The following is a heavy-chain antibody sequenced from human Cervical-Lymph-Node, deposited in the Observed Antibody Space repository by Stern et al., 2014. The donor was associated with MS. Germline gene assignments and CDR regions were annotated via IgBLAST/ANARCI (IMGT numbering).Heavy chain of an antibody. D-gene: IGHD3-9*01. CDR2: DYYSGRT. CDR1: GGSVSSGDYY. CDR3: ASGRPYYDILTGYYLDS. J-gene: IGHJ4*02. Sequence: QVQLQESGPGVVKPSETLSLTCTVSGGSVSSGDYYWGWIRPPPGKGLELIGYDYYSGRTNSNPSLERRVTISEESTKNPFSLNMRSVTAADAAVYYGASGRPYYDILTGYYLDSWGQGTLVTVSS. V-gene: IGHV4-61*08.